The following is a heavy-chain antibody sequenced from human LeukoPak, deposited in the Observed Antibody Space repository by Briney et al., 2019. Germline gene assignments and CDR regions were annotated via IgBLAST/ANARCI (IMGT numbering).Heavy chain of an antibody. V-gene: IGHV3-66*01. D-gene: IGHD6-19*01. J-gene: IGHJ4*02. CDR3: ARDYSSGWYGVDY. CDR1: GVTFSSYA. CDR2: IYSGGST. Sequence: GGSLRLSCAASGVTFSSYAMSWVRQAPGKGLEGGSVIYSGGSTYYADSVKGRFTISRDNSKNTLYLQMNSLRAEDTAVYYCARDYSSGWYGVDYWGQGTLVTVSS.